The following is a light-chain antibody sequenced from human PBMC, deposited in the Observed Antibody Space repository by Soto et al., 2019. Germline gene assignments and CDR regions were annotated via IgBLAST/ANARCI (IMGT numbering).Light chain of an antibody. V-gene: IGLV1-51*01. CDR2: DDN. Sequence: QSVLPHPPSWCAAPGQKVTISCSGSISNIGGNSVSWYQQLPGTAPKLLIYDDNKRPSGIPDRFSGSKSGTSATLGITGFQTGDEVDYYCGSWDSSLSAYVFGTGTKVTVL. J-gene: IGLJ1*01. CDR1: ISNIGGNS. CDR3: GSWDSSLSAYV.